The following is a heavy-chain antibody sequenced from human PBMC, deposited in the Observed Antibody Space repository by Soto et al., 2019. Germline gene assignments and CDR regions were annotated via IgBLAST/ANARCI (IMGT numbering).Heavy chain of an antibody. CDR1: GFSLSTRGMC. D-gene: IGHD2-15*01. V-gene: IGHV2-70*01. CDR2: IDWDDDK. Sequence: SGPTLVNPTQTLTLTCTFSGFSLSTRGMCVSWIRQPPGKALEWLALIDWDDDKYYSTSLKTRLTISKDTSKNQVVLTMTNMDPVDTATYYCARTDGYCSGGSCYDAFEYWGQGTLVIVS. J-gene: IGHJ4*02. CDR3: ARTDGYCSGGSCYDAFEY.